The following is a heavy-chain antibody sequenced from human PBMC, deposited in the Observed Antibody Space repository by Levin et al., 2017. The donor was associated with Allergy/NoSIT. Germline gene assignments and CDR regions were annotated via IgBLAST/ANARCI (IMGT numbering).Heavy chain of an antibody. D-gene: IGHD5-18*01. CDR2: IYNSGST. CDR3: ARASDPIRLTAIPH. Sequence: SETLSLTCTVSSGSVSGGDYYWIWIRQPPGTGLEWIGHIYNSGSTSYNPSLKGRLAISLGTSKNQFSLNLSSVTAADTAVYFCARASDPIRLTAIPHWGQGTLVTVSS. V-gene: IGHV4-30-4*01. CDR1: SGSVSGGDYY. J-gene: IGHJ4*02.